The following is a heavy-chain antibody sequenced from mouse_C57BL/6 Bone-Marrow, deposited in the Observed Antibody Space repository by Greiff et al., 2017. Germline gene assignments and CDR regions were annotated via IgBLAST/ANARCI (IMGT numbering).Heavy chain of an antibody. Sequence: EVPLQPSGAELVRPGASVKLSCTASGFNIQDDYMHWVKQRPEQGLEWIGWIDPENGDTEYASKFQGKATISEDTSSNTAYLQLSSLTADDTAVYYSTPNYAGYWGQGTTLTVSS. CDR3: TPNYAGY. D-gene: IGHD6-5*01. J-gene: IGHJ2*01. V-gene: IGHV14-4*01. CDR2: IDPENGDT. CDR1: GFNIQDDY.